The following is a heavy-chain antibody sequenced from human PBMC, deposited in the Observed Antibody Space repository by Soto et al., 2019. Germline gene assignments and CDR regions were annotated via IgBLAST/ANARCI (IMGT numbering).Heavy chain of an antibody. J-gene: IGHJ3*02. CDR2: IIPIFGTA. D-gene: IGHD3-22*01. CDR1: GGTFSSYA. Sequence: QVQLVQSGAEVKKPGSSVKVSCKASGGTFSSYAISWVRQAPGQGLEWMGGIIPIFGTANYAQKFQGRVTITADDSTSTAYMELSSLRSEDTAVYYCARNEYYYDSSGYEDAFDIWGQGTMVTVSS. V-gene: IGHV1-69*01. CDR3: ARNEYYYDSSGYEDAFDI.